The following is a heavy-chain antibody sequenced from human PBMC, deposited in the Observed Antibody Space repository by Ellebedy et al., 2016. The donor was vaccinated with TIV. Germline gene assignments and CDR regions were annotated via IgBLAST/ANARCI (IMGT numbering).Heavy chain of an antibody. Sequence: GESLKISCAASGFTFSPYAMAWVRQAPGKGLEWVSGIVGSGAEKYADSVKGRFTISRDTSKNTLYLQMNSLRAEDTAVYYCAKGGSKSGYSFDLWGRGTLVTVSS. D-gene: IGHD3-3*01. V-gene: IGHV3-23*01. CDR2: IVGSGA. CDR3: AKGGSKSGYSFDL. J-gene: IGHJ2*01. CDR1: GFTFSPYA.